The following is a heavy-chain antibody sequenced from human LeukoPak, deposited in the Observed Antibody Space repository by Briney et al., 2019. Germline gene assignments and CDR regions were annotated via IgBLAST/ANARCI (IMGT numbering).Heavy chain of an antibody. V-gene: IGHV3-74*01. J-gene: IGHJ4*02. CDR1: GFTFSSYW. CDR3: AKDGSYWGATSPLDY. Sequence: PGGSLRLSCAASGFTFSSYWMHWVRQAPGKGLVWVSRINSDGSSTSYADSVKGRFTISRDNAKNTLYQQMNSLRAEDTAVYYCAKDGSYWGATSPLDYWGQGTLVTVSS. D-gene: IGHD1-26*01. CDR2: INSDGSST.